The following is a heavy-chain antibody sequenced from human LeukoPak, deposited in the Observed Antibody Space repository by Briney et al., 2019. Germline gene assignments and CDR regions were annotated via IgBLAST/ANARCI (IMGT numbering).Heavy chain of an antibody. Sequence: PSEALSLTCAVSGVSINTCCYYWTWIRRPPATVLGWFGYKYYSGSTRYNSSLRSRLTISLDTSNNQFSLRLSSVTAADTAVYYCARGRSYGFDFDSWGPGTLVIVSS. D-gene: IGHD5-18*01. V-gene: IGHV4-61*01. CDR2: KYYSGST. CDR1: GVSINTCCYY. CDR3: ARGRSYGFDFDS. J-gene: IGHJ4*02.